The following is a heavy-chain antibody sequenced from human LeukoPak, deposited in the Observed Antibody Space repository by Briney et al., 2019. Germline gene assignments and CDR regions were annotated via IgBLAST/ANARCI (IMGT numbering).Heavy chain of an antibody. V-gene: IGHV3-23*01. Sequence: PGGSLRLSCAASGFTFSSYAMSWVRQAPGKGLEWVSAISSSGGSTYYADSVKGRFTISRDNSKNTLYLQMNSLRAEDTAVFYCASPTIVAPNHAFDIWGQGTMVTVSS. CDR1: GFTFSSYA. J-gene: IGHJ3*02. CDR3: ASPTIVAPNHAFDI. CDR2: ISSSGGST. D-gene: IGHD3-22*01.